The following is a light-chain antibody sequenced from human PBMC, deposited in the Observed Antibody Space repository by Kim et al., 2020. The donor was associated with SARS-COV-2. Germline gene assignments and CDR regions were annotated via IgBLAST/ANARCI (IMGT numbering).Light chain of an antibody. CDR3: LLYYGGAQLNWV. V-gene: IGLV7-43*01. J-gene: IGLJ3*02. CDR2: STG. Sequence: QAVVTQEPSLTVSPGGTVTLTCASSTGAVTSGYYPNWFQQKPGQAPRALIYSTGNKYSWTPARFSGSLLGGKAALTLSGVQPEDEAEYYCLLYYGGAQLNWVFGGGTQLTVL. CDR1: TGAVTSGYY.